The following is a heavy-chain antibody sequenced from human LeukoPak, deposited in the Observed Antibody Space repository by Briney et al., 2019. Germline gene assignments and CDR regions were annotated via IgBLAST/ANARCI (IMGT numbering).Heavy chain of an antibody. Sequence: GGSLRLSCAASGFTFSSYVMSWVRQAPGKGLEWVSAISGSDGSTYYADSVKGRFTISRDNSKNTLYLQMNSLRAEDTAVYYCAKDSLGGSIAAAGPPFQHWGQGTLVTVSS. D-gene: IGHD6-13*01. V-gene: IGHV3-23*01. CDR2: ISGSDGST. CDR1: GFTFSSYV. CDR3: AKDSLGGSIAAAGPPFQH. J-gene: IGHJ1*01.